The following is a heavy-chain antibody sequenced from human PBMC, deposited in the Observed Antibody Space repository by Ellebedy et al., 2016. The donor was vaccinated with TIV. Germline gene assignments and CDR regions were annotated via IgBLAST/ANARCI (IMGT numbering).Heavy chain of an antibody. D-gene: IGHD3-10*01. CDR1: GGSVSSGRYY. J-gene: IGHJ3*02. CDR3: ARDLGRGSGKPFDI. V-gene: IGHV4-61*01. CDR2: IYYSGST. Sequence: SETLSLXCTVSGGSVSSGRYYWSWIRQPPGKGLEWIGYIYYSGSTNYNPSLKSRVTISVDTSKNQFSLKLSSVTAADTAVYYCARDLGRGSGKPFDIWGQGTMVTVSS.